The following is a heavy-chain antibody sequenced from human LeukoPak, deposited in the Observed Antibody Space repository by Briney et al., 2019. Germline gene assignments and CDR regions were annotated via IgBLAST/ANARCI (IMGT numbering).Heavy chain of an antibody. V-gene: IGHV4-61*02. CDR1: GGSISSGSYY. CDR2: IYTSGST. CDR3: ARDRPGRYDFWSGYSDY. Sequence: TSETLSLTCTVSGGSISSGSYYWSWIRQPAGKGLEWIGRIYTSGSTNYNPSLKSRVTISVDESKNQFSLKLSSVTAADTAVYYCARDRPGRYDFWSGYSDYWGQGTLVTVSS. D-gene: IGHD3-3*01. J-gene: IGHJ4*02.